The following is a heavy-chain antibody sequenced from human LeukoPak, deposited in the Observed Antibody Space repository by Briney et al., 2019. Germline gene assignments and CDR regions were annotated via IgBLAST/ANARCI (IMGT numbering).Heavy chain of an antibody. CDR2: IYYSGRT. V-gene: IGHV4-59*11. CDR1: GGSLTAHY. Sequence: MSSETLSLTCTVSGGSLTAHYWSWIRQPPRKELEWIGFIYYSGRTQYNPSLKSRVTMSVDTSKTHFSLRLSSVTAADAAVYYCARAVVPADEKNWFDSWGQGIWVTVSS. J-gene: IGHJ5*01. CDR3: ARAVVPADEKNWFDS. D-gene: IGHD2-2*01.